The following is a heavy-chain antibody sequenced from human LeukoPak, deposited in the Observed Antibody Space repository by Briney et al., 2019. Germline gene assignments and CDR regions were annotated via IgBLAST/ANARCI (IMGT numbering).Heavy chain of an antibody. J-gene: IGHJ6*03. CDR3: AREEAVGSTYYYYYYMDV. V-gene: IGHV1-2*02. D-gene: IGHD1-26*01. CDR2: INPNSGGT. CDR1: GYTFTDYY. Sequence: ASVKVSCKASGYTFTDYYMHWVRQAPGQGLEWMGWINPNSGGTNYAQKFQGRVTMTRDTSISTAYMELSRLRSDDTAVYYCAREEAVGSTYYYYYYMDVWGKGTTVTVSS.